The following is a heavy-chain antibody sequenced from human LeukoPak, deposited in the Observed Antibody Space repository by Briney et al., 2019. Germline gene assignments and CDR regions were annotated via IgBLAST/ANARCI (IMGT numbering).Heavy chain of an antibody. CDR1: GGSISSYY. CDR3: ARDYETAAGIPFDI. V-gene: IGHV4-59*01. Sequence: SETLSLTCTVSGGSISSYYWSWIRQPPGKGLEWIGYIYYSGSTNYNPSLKSRVTISVDTSKNQFPLKLSSVTAADTAVYYCARDYETAAGIPFDIWGQGTMVTVSS. J-gene: IGHJ3*02. D-gene: IGHD6-13*01. CDR2: IYYSGST.